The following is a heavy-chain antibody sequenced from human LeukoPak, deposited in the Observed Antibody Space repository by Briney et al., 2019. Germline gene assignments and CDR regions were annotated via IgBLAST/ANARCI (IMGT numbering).Heavy chain of an antibody. D-gene: IGHD2-2*02. J-gene: IGHJ4*02. CDR3: ARDLLTILDY. Sequence: SETLSLTCTVSGGSISSYYWSWIRQPPGKGLEWIGYIYYSGSTNYNPSLKSRVTISVDTSKNQFSLKLSSVTAADTAVYYCARDLLTILDYWGQGTLVTVSS. V-gene: IGHV4-59*01. CDR2: IYYSGST. CDR1: GGSISSYY.